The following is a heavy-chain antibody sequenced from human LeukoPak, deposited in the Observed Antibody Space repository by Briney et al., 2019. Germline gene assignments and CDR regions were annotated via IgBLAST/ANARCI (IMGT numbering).Heavy chain of an antibody. CDR2: MNPYSGNT. V-gene: IGHV1-8*02. J-gene: IGHJ4*02. CDR1: GYTFTGYY. Sequence: ASVKVSCKASGYTFTGYYMHWVRQATGQGLEWMGGMNPYSGNTGYAQKLQGRVTMTRDTSINTAYLEFYSLRSEDTAVYYCARGYSPTLRTTGNDYWGQGTLVTVSS. D-gene: IGHD1-1*01. CDR3: ARGYSPTLRTTGNDY.